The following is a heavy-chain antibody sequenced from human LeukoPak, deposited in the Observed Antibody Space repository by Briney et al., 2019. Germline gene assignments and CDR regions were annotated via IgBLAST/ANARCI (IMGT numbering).Heavy chain of an antibody. Sequence: GGSLRLSCAASGFTFSNYWMHWVRPGAGRGLVWVSHINSDGCDTNYADSVKGRFTISRDNAKNTLYLQMDSLRAEDTAVYYCTREVQHDFGRWGQGTLVTVSS. D-gene: IGHD3/OR15-3a*01. CDR1: GFTFSNYW. J-gene: IGHJ4*02. CDR2: INSDGCDT. V-gene: IGHV3-74*01. CDR3: TREVQHDFGR.